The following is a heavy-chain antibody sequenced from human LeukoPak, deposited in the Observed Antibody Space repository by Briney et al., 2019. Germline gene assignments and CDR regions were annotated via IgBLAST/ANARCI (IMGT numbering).Heavy chain of an antibody. V-gene: IGHV4-34*01. CDR2: INHSGST. Sequence: SETLYLTCALHGGSFSGYYWSWIRQPPGKGLQWLGEINHSGSTNYNPSLKSRVTISVDTSKNQFSLKLSPVTAADTAVYYCASRPGPRSSAFDIWGQGTMVTVSS. J-gene: IGHJ3*02. CDR1: GGSFSGYY. CDR3: ASRPGPRSSAFDI.